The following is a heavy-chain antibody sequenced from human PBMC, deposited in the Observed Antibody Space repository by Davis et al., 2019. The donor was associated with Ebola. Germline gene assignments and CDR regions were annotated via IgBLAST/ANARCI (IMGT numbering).Heavy chain of an antibody. J-gene: IGHJ5*02. D-gene: IGHD3-3*01. CDR2: IIPIFGTA. Sequence: AASVKVSCKASGGTFSSCTISWVRQAPGQGLEWMGGIIPIFGTANYAQKFQGRVTITADKSTSTAYMELSSLRSEDTAVYYCARGRGVLRFLEWLPDNNNWFDPWGQGTLVTVSS. CDR1: GGTFSSCT. CDR3: ARGRGVLRFLEWLPDNNNWFDP. V-gene: IGHV1-69*06.